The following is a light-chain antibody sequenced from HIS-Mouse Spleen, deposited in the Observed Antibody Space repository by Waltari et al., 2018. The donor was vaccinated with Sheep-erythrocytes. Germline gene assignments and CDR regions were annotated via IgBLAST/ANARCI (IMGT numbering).Light chain of an antibody. CDR1: SSDVGCYNY. CDR3: CSYAGSYNHV. CDR2: DVS. J-gene: IGLJ1*01. V-gene: IGLV2-11*01. Sequence: QSALTQPRSVSGSPGQSVTISCTGTSSDVGCYNYVSWYQQHPGKAPKLMIYDVSKRPSGVPDRFSGSKSGNTASLTISVLQAEDEADYYCCSYAGSYNHVFATGTKVTVL.